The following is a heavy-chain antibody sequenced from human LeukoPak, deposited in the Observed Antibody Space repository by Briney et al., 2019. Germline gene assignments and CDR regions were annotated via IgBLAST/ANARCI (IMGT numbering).Heavy chain of an antibody. V-gene: IGHV3-9*01. CDR2: ISWNSGSM. CDR1: GFTLDDYA. D-gene: IGHD4-11*01. CDR3: AKAYSNYDQFYYYGMDV. Sequence: HAGRSLRLSCAASGFTLDDYAMHWVRQAPGKGLEWVSGISWNSGSMGYADSVKGRFTISRDNAKNSLYLQMNSLRAEDTALYYCAKAYSNYDQFYYYGMDVWGQGTTVTVSS. J-gene: IGHJ6*02.